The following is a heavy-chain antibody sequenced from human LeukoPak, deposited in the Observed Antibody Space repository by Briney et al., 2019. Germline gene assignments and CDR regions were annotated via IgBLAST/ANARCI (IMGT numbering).Heavy chain of an antibody. CDR3: ARSIAAAGTDYFDY. V-gene: IGHV1-2*02. J-gene: IGHJ4*02. CDR1: GYTFTGYY. D-gene: IGHD6-13*01. CDR2: INPNSGGT. Sequence: GVSVKVSCKASGYTFTGYYMHWVRQAPGQGLEWMGWINPNSGGTNYAQKFQGRVTMTRDTSISTAYMELSGLRSDDTAVYYCARSIAAAGTDYFDYWGQGTLVTVSS.